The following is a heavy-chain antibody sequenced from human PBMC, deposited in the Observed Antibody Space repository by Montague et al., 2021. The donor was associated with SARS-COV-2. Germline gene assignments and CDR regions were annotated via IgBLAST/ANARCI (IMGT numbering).Heavy chain of an antibody. V-gene: IGHV4-34*01. J-gene: IGHJ3*02. D-gene: IGHD3-22*01. CDR3: ARVPDYYDSSGYCFDAFDI. Sequence: SETLSLTCAVYGGSFSGYYWSWIRQPPGKGLEWIGEINHSGSINYNPSLKSRVTIPVDTSKNQFSLKLSSVTAADTAAYYCARVPDYYDSSGYCFDAFDIWGQGTMVTVSS. CDR1: GGSFSGYY. CDR2: INHSGSI.